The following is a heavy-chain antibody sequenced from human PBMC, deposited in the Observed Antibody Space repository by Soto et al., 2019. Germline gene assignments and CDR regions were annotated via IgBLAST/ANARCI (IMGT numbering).Heavy chain of an antibody. CDR3: AKDAVSGDGIWLLDS. D-gene: IGHD4-17*01. V-gene: IGHV3-23*01. Sequence: GGSLRLSCAASGFTFTNYAMTWARQAPGKGLEWVSSLLRSGSTTYYADSVKGRFTISSDISANSLYLQMDSLRAEDTAIYYCAKDAVSGDGIWLLDSWGQGTVVTVSS. CDR1: GFTFTNYA. CDR2: LLRSGSTT. J-gene: IGHJ4*02.